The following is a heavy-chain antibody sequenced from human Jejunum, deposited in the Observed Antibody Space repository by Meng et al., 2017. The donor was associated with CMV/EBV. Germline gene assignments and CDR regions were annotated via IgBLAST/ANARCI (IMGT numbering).Heavy chain of an antibody. CDR3: ARDTFDRRNGMDV. CDR1: GGSINDFY. CDR2: MYYSGST. V-gene: IGHV4-59*01. Sequence: VSGGSINDFYWSWIRPSPGKGLEWIGYMYYSGSTRYNPSLQSRVTISLDTSRTQFSLRLTSVTAADTAVYYCARDTFDRRNGMDVWGQGTTVTVSS. J-gene: IGHJ6*02.